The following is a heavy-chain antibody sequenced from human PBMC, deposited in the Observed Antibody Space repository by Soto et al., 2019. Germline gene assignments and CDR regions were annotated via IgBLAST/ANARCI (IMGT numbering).Heavy chain of an antibody. Sequence: PGGSMRLSCAASGFPFSRNGMHRVLPAPGKGLEWEAAICYDGSNKYYADSVKGRFTISRDNSKNTLYLQMNNLRAEDTALYYCARDGDSSSWFCYYYYGMDVWGQGXTVIFAS. CDR1: GFPFSRNG. V-gene: IGHV3-33*01. D-gene: IGHD6-13*01. J-gene: IGHJ6*02. CDR2: ICYDGSNK. CDR3: ARDGDSSSWFCYYYYGMDV.